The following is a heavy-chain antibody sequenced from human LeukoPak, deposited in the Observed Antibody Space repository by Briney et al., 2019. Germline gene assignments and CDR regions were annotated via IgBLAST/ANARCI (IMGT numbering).Heavy chain of an antibody. Sequence: PSETVSLTCTVSGCSISSYYWSWIRQPAGKGLEWIGRIYTSGSTNYNPSLKSRVTMSVATSKNQFSLKPRSVTAADTAAYYCARALRGPLIAVAGTGGFDYWGPGTPVTVSS. D-gene: IGHD6-19*01. CDR2: IYTSGST. V-gene: IGHV4-4*07. J-gene: IGHJ4*02. CDR1: GCSISSYY. CDR3: ARALRGPLIAVAGTGGFDY.